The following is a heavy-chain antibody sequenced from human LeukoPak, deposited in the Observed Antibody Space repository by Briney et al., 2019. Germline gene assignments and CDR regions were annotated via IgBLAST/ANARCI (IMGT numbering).Heavy chain of an antibody. CDR2: LYSGSST. CDR3: ARVGDHFHWYLDL. CDR1: SFTVSTNY. V-gene: IGHV3-53*01. J-gene: IGHJ2*01. D-gene: IGHD3-3*02. Sequence: PGGSLRLSCAASSFTVSTNYMNWVRQAPGKGLEWVSSLYSGSSTYYADSVEGRFIVSRDSSKNTLSLQMNDLRAEDTAVYYCARVGDHFHWYLDLWGRGTLVTVSS.